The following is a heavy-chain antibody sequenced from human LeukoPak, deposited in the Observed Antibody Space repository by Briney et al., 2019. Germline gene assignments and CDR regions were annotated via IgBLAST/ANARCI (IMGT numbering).Heavy chain of an antibody. CDR3: ASLGESSVFDY. J-gene: IGHJ4*02. CDR1: GGSITNYD. Sequence: SETLSLTCIVSGGSITNYDWIWIRQPAGKGLEWVGRISTSGSTTYNPSLKSRVTMSVDTSKKWVSLRLSSVTAADTAVYYCASLGESSVFDYWGQGTLVTVSS. CDR2: ISTSGST. V-gene: IGHV4-4*07. D-gene: IGHD3-10*01.